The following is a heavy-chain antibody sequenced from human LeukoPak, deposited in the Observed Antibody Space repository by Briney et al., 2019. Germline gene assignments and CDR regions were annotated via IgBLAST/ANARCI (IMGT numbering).Heavy chain of an antibody. D-gene: IGHD3-9*01. CDR1: GVTFSGDL. CDR3: ARVLTGFYDY. V-gene: IGHV3-7*01. Sequence: GGALRLSCAAYGVTFSGDLMSSVCEALGEGRGWVSNIKQDGSDKYYVDSVKRLFTISRDNAKNSLYLQMNSLRAEDTAVYYCARVLTGFYDYWGQGTLVTVSS. J-gene: IGHJ4*02. CDR2: IKQDGSDK.